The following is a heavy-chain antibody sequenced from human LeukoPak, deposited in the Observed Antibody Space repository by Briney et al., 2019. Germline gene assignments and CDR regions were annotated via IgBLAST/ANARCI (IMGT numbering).Heavy chain of an antibody. CDR2: ISYDGSNK. CDR1: GFTFSSYG. V-gene: IGHV3-30*18. Sequence: GGSLRLTCAASGFTFSSYGMHWVRQAPGKGLEWVAVISYDGSNKYYADSVKGRFTISRDNSKNTLYLQMNSLRAEDTAVYYCAKRPSDYGDYVSYFDYWGRGTLVTVSS. D-gene: IGHD4-17*01. J-gene: IGHJ4*02. CDR3: AKRPSDYGDYVSYFDY.